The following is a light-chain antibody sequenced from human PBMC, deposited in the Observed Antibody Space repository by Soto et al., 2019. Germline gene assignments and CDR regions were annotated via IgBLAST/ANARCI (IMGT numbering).Light chain of an antibody. Sequence: QSVLTQPRSVSGSPGQSVTISCTGTSSDIGSYNYVSWYQQHPGKAPKLMIYDVSKRPSGVPDRFSGSKSGNTASLTISGXXTEDEAAYYCCTYAGSYLWVFGGGTKVTVL. CDR3: CTYAGSYLWV. V-gene: IGLV2-11*01. J-gene: IGLJ3*02. CDR2: DVS. CDR1: SSDIGSYNY.